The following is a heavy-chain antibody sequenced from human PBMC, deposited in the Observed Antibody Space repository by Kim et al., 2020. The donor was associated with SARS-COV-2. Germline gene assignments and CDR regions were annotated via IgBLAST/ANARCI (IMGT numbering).Heavy chain of an antibody. CDR3: ARDLVAGSGSYDF. CDR2: IRGDGGDT. D-gene: IGHD3-10*01. CDR1: GFTFSYYW. Sequence: GGSLRLSCAASGFTFSYYWMYWVRQRPGKGLVWVSRIRGDGGDTNYADSVKGRFTISRDNAKNTLYLQMNSLRAEDTAVYYCARDLVAGSGSYDFWGHGTLVTVFS. J-gene: IGHJ4*01. V-gene: IGHV3-74*01.